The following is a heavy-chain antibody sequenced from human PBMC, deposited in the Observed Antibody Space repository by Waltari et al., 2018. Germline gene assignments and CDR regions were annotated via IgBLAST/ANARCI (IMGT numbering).Heavy chain of an antibody. D-gene: IGHD3-3*01. CDR2: ISYSGTT. CDR3: ARYYGNGEGWLDP. J-gene: IGHJ5*02. Sequence: QLQLQESGPGLVKPSETLCLTCTVTGGSISSGSYHWGWIRQPPGKGLESIGYISYSGTTYYNLSLKSRVTMSVDTSRDQYSLSLRSVAAADTAVYYCARYYGNGEGWLDPWGQGTLVTVSS. V-gene: IGHV4-39*07. CDR1: GGSISSGSYH.